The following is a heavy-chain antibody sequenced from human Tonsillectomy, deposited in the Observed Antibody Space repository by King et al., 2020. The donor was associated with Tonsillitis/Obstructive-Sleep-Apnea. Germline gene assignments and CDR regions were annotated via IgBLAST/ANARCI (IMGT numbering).Heavy chain of an antibody. J-gene: IGHJ5*02. CDR1: GFSFSSYV. CDR2: ISGSGGRT. Sequence: VQLVESGGGLVQPGGSLRLSCAASGFSFSSYVMNWVRQAPGKGLEWVSGISGSGGRTYYADSVKGRFTISRDNSKKTLYLQINSLRAEDTAVYYCAKDYGGNSSPSWGQGSLVTVSS. D-gene: IGHD4-23*01. V-gene: IGHV3-23*04. CDR3: AKDYGGNSSPS.